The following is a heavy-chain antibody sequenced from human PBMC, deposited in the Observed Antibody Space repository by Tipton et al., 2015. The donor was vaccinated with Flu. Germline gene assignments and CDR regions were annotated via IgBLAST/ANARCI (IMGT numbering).Heavy chain of an antibody. Sequence: SLRLSCAASGFTFSSYAMSWVRQAPGKGLEWVSAISGSGGSTYYADSVKGRFTTSRDNSKNTLYLQMNSLRAEDTAVYYCAKGYSSSWYYFDYWGQGTLVTVSS. V-gene: IGHV3-23*01. CDR2: ISGSGGST. D-gene: IGHD6-13*01. J-gene: IGHJ4*02. CDR1: GFTFSSYA. CDR3: AKGYSSSWYYFDY.